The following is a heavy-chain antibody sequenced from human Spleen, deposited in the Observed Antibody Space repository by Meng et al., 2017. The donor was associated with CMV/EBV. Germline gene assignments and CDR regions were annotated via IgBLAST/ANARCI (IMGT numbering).Heavy chain of an antibody. D-gene: IGHD6-6*01. Sequence: GESLKISCTASGFSFRTYAMNWVRLAPGKGLEWVSSISAGGGSTSYADPVKGRFTISRDNSKNTLFLQMNSLRAGDTAVYYCAKDTRTGGVALRPTGYGMDVWGQGTTVTVSS. CDR2: ISAGGGST. V-gene: IGHV3-23*01. CDR3: AKDTRTGGVALRPTGYGMDV. CDR1: GFSFRTYA. J-gene: IGHJ6*02.